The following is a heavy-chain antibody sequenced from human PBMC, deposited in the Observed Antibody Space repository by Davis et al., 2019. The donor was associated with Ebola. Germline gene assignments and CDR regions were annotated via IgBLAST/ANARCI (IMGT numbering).Heavy chain of an antibody. J-gene: IGHJ4*02. CDR2: ITYRGST. CDR3: AIDASGDHYTVD. D-gene: IGHD4-23*01. V-gene: IGHV4-59*01. CDR1: GGSLRGYY. Sequence: SETLSLTCAVYGGSLRGYYWSWIRQSPGKGLEWIGCITYRGSTKYNPSLRNRVTISVDTSKSQFSLKMTSVTAADTAVYYCAIDASGDHYTVDWGQGTLVTVSS.